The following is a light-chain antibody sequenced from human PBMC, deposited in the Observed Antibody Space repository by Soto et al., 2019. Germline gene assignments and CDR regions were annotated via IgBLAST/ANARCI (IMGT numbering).Light chain of an antibody. CDR3: QQFKSYVS. Sequence: IQLTQSPSSLSASVGERVTITCRASQGISSFLAWYQQEPGKAPKLLIPGATTLQSGVPSRFSGSGSGTNFTLTISSLQPEDFATYYCQQFKSYVSFGQGTRLEIK. CDR2: GAT. J-gene: IGKJ5*01. CDR1: QGISSF. V-gene: IGKV1-9*01.